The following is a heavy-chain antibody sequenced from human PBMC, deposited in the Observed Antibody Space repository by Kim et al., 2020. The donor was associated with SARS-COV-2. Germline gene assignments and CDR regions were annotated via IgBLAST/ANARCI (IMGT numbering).Heavy chain of an antibody. CDR3: SSHPSSNWFSF. CDR1: GFTFNTHS. J-gene: IGHJ4*02. CDR2: INNRGSPI. V-gene: IGHV3-48*02. Sequence: GGSLRLSCAGSGFTFNTHSMTWVRQAPGKGLEWLSYINNRGSPIFYADPVKGRFTVSRDNAKNSLYLQMNSLRDDDTAVYYCSSHPSSNWFSFWGQGTLV. D-gene: IGHD6-13*01.